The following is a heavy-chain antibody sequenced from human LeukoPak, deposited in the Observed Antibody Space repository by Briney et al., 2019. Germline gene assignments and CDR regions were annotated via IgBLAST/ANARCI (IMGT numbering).Heavy chain of an antibody. D-gene: IGHD2-2*01. J-gene: IGHJ4*02. V-gene: IGHV1-69*13. CDR2: IIPIFGTA. CDR1: GGTFSSYA. CDR3: ASFSNLEVPAAIPIDY. Sequence: ASVKVSCKASGGTFSSYAISWVRQAPGQGLEWMGGIIPIFGTANYAQKFQGRVTITAGGSTSTAYMELSSLRSEDTAVYYCASFSNLEVPAAIPIDYWGQGTLVTVSS.